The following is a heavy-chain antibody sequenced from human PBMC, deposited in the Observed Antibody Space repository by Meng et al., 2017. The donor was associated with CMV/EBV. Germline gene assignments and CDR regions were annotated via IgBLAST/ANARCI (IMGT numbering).Heavy chain of an antibody. CDR2: INPNSGGT. CDR1: GYTFTGYY. Sequence: ASVKVSCKASGYTFTGYYMHWVRQAPGQGLAWMGWINPNSGGTNYAQKFQGRVTMNRDTSISTAYMELSRLRSDDTAVYYCARSRIQLWLHHYYYGMDVWGQGTTVTVSS. J-gene: IGHJ6*02. D-gene: IGHD5-18*01. V-gene: IGHV1-2*02. CDR3: ARSRIQLWLHHYYYGMDV.